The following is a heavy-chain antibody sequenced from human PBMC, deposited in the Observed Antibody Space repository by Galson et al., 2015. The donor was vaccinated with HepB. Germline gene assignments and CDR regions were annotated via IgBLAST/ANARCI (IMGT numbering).Heavy chain of an antibody. CDR1: GYTFTSYA. D-gene: IGHD6-19*01. CDR3: AGATAVAGSFDY. V-gene: IGHV1-3*01. J-gene: IGHJ4*02. CDR2: INAGNGNT. Sequence: SVKVSCKASGYTFTSYAMHWVRQAPGQRLEWMGWINAGNGNTKYSQKFQGRVTITRDTSASTAYMELSSLRPEDTAVYYCAGATAVAGSFDYWGQGTLVTVSS.